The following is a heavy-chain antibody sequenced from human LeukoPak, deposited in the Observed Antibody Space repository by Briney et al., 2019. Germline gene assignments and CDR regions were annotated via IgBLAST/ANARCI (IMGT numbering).Heavy chain of an antibody. CDR2: FDPEDGET. V-gene: IGHV1-24*01. CDR1: GYTLTELS. Sequence: ASVKVSCKVSGYTLTELSMHWVRQAPGKGLEWMGGFDPEDGETIYAQKFQGRVTMTEDTSTDTAYMELSSLRSEDTAVYYCATVSSYGSGSYPYNWFDPWGQGTLVTVSS. D-gene: IGHD3-10*01. J-gene: IGHJ5*02. CDR3: ATVSSYGSGSYPYNWFDP.